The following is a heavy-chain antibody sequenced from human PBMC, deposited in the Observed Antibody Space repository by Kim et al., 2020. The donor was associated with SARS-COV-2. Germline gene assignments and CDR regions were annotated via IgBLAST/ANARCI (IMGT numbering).Heavy chain of an antibody. CDR2: IYYSGST. V-gene: IGHV4-31*03. CDR3: ARGYSSSWFRHPFDI. CDR1: GGSISSGGYY. D-gene: IGHD6-13*01. Sequence: SETLSLTCTVSGGSISSGGYYWSWIRQHPGKGLEWIGYIYYSGSTYYNPSLKSRVTISVDTSKNQFSLKLSSVTAADTAVYYCARGYSSSWFRHPFDIWGQGTMVTVSS. J-gene: IGHJ3*02.